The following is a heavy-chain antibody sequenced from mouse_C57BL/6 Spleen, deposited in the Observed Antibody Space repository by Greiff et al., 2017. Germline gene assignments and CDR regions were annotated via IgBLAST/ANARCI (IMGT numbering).Heavy chain of an antibody. V-gene: IGHV14-4*01. CDR2: IDPENGDT. J-gene: IGHJ2*01. CDR1: GFNIKDDY. CDR3: TALLRGGY. Sequence: EVQLQQSGAELVRPGASVKLSCTASGFNIKDDYMHWVKQRPEPGLEWIGWIDPENGDTEYASKFQGKATITADTSSNTAYLQLSSLTSEDTAVYYCTALLRGGYWGQGTTLTVSS. D-gene: IGHD1-1*01.